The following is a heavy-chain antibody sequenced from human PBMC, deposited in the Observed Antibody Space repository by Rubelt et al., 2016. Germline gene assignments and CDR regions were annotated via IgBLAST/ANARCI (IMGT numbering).Heavy chain of an antibody. CDR3: AKDRSWGSSSSAFHY. J-gene: IGHJ4*02. V-gene: IGHV3-23*01. Sequence: EVQLLESGGGLVQPGGSLRLSCAASGFTFSSYAMSWVRQAPGKGLESVSAISVSGGSTYYAGSVKGRFTISRDNSKNTLYLQMNSLRAEDTAVYYCAKDRSWGSSSSAFHYWGQGTLVTVSS. CDR1: GFTFSSYA. D-gene: IGHD6-6*01. CDR2: ISVSGGST.